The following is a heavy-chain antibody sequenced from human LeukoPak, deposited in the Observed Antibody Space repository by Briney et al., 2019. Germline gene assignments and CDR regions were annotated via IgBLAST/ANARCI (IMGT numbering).Heavy chain of an antibody. D-gene: IGHD7-27*01. CDR2: I. CDR3: TRGSSWAYWGDS. J-gene: IGHJ5*02. V-gene: IGHV1-18*01. Sequence: ASVKVSCKGSGYMFTNYGISWVRQAPGQGLEWIGWIRVTMTTDLSTSTFYMELRSLTSDDTALYYCTRGSSWAYWGDSWGQGTLVTVSS. CDR1: GYMFTNYG.